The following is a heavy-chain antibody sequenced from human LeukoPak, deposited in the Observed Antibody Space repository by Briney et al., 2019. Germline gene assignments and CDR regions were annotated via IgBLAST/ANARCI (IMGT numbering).Heavy chain of an antibody. D-gene: IGHD2-21*02. CDR2: IKQDGSEK. CDR1: GFTFSSYW. J-gene: IGHJ3*02. V-gene: IGHV3-7*01. CDR3: ASVVVVTAEDSIDI. Sequence: GGSLRLSCAASGFTFSSYWMTWVRQAPGKGLEWVANIKQDGSEKYYVNSVKGRFTISRDNAKNSVYLQMNSLRGEDTAVYYCASVVVVTAEDSIDIWGQGTMVTVSS.